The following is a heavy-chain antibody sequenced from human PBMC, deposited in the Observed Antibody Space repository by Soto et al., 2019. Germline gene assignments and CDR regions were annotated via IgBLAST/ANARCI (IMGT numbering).Heavy chain of an antibody. Sequence: QVQLVQSGAEVKKPGSSVKVSCKASGGTFSSYAISWVRQAPGQGLEWMGGIIPIFGTANYAQKFQGRVTITADESTSTAYRELSSLRSEDTAVYYCARTVGYSSSWYIPARNWFDPWGQGTLVTVSS. CDR1: GGTFSSYA. V-gene: IGHV1-69*12. D-gene: IGHD6-13*01. J-gene: IGHJ5*02. CDR3: ARTVGYSSSWYIPARNWFDP. CDR2: IIPIFGTA.